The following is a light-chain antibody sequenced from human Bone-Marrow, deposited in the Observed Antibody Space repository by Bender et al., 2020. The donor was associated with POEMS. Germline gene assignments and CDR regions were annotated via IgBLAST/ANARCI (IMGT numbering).Light chain of an antibody. V-gene: IGLV2-14*02. Sequence: QSALTQPASVSGSPGQSITISCTGTTDNVGSYNLVSWYQQHPGKAPKFIIYEGNKRPSGVPDRFSGSKSGNTASLTVSGLHAEDDADYYCSSYTGSNNYVFGTGTKVTVL. CDR1: TDNVGSYNL. J-gene: IGLJ1*01. CDR2: EGN. CDR3: SSYTGSNNYV.